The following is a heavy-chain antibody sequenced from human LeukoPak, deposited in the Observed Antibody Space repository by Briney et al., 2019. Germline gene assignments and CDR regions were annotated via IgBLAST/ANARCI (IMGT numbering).Heavy chain of an antibody. CDR1: GFTFSSYS. V-gene: IGHV3-21*06. Sequence: GGSLRLSCAPSGFTFSSYSMNWVRQVPGKGLEWVSSISSASTYIYYADSVKGRFTISRDYAKNLLYLQMNSLRVEDTAVYYCARGHGIPGSGSYKFDYWGQGTLVTVSS. D-gene: IGHD3-10*01. CDR3: ARGHGIPGSGSYKFDY. J-gene: IGHJ4*02. CDR2: ISSASTYI.